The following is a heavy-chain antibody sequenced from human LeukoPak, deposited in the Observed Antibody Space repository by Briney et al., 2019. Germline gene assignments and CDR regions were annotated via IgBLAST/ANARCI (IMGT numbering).Heavy chain of an antibody. D-gene: IGHD6-19*01. CDR1: GFTVTSNY. CDR3: AREFSGSDGFFDC. J-gene: IGHJ4*02. V-gene: IGHV3-66*02. Sequence: PGGSLRLSCAASGFTVTSNYMSWVRQAPGKGLEWVSVIYSGGVTYYADSVKGRFTISRDNRKNTLFLQMNSLRAEDTDVYYCAREFSGSDGFFDCWGQGTLVTVSS. CDR2: IYSGGVT.